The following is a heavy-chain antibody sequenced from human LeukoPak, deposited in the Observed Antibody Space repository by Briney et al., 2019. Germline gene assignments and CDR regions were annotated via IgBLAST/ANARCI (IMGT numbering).Heavy chain of an antibody. CDR2: IIPIFGTA. V-gene: IGHV1-69*13. D-gene: IGHD3-10*01. Sequence: ASVKVSCKASGGTFSSYAISWVRQAPGQGLEWMGGIIPIFGTANHAQKFQGRVTITADESTSTAYMELSSLRSEDTAVYYCARGLLWFGESTFDYWGQGTLVTVSS. CDR1: GGTFSSYA. CDR3: ARGLLWFGESTFDY. J-gene: IGHJ4*02.